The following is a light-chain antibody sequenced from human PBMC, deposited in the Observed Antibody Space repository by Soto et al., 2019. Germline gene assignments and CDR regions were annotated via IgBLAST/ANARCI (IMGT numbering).Light chain of an antibody. CDR2: DVT. Sequence: QSGLTARPSVSGSPGQSFSIYYPGTSIDVGNYNRVSWYQQPPGTAPKLMIYDVTNRPSGVPDRFSGSKSGNTASLTISGLQADDEADYYCSSYTSSDTYVFGTGTKVTGL. CDR3: SSYTSSDTYV. J-gene: IGLJ1*01. V-gene: IGLV2-18*02. CDR1: SIDVGNYNR.